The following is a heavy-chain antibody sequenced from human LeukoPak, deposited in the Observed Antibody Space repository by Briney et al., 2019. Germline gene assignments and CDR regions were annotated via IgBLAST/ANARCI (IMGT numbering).Heavy chain of an antibody. Sequence: PSETLSLTCAVYGGSFSGYYWSWIRQPPGKGLEWIGEINHSGSTNYNPSLKSRVTISVDTSKNQFSLKLSSVTAADTAVYYCARFPGHYYDSSGYYQTPYYFDYWGQGTLVTVSS. CDR2: INHSGST. D-gene: IGHD3-22*01. J-gene: IGHJ4*02. V-gene: IGHV4-34*01. CDR1: GGSFSGYY. CDR3: ARFPGHYYDSSGYYQTPYYFDY.